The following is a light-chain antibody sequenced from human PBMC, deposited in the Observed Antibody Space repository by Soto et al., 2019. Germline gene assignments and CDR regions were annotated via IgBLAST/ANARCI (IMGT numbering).Light chain of an antibody. CDR2: QAS. Sequence: DIQMTQSPSTLSASVGDRVTITCRASQSIRTWLAWYQQKPGKAPRLLMYQASSLKSGVPSRFSGSGSETEFTLTITSLQPDDTATYFCQQYSTYLWTFDQGTKVDIK. V-gene: IGKV1-5*03. J-gene: IGKJ1*01. CDR1: QSIRTW. CDR3: QQYSTYLWT.